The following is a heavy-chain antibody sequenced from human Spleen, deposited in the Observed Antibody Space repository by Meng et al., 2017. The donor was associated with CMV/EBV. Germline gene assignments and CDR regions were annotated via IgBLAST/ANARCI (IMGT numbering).Heavy chain of an antibody. Sequence: QVQLQESGPGLVKPSGTLSPTCAVPGGSISSSNLWTWVRQVPGKGLEWIGEIYHSGSTNYNPSLKSRVTISVDKFKNQFSLKLGSVTAADTAVYYCARIERRRILKYCGSDCSTTDYWGQGTLVTVSS. V-gene: IGHV4-4*02. CDR2: IYHSGST. CDR1: GGSISSSNL. J-gene: IGHJ4*02. CDR3: ARIERRRILKYCGSDCSTTDY. D-gene: IGHD2-21*02.